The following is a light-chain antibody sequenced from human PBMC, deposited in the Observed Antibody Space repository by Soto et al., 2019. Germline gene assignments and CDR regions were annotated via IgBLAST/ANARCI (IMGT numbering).Light chain of an antibody. CDR2: GAS. V-gene: IGKV3-20*01. J-gene: IGKJ2*01. Sequence: EIVLTQSPGTLSLSPGERATLSCRASQSVSSAYLAWYQQIPGQAPRLLIYGASSRATGIPDRFSGSGSGTDFTLTISGREPEAFAVYYCQQSGSSFYTFGQGTKLEIK. CDR1: QSVSSAY. CDR3: QQSGSSFYT.